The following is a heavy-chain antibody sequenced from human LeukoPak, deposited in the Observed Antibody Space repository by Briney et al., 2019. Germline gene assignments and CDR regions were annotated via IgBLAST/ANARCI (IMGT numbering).Heavy chain of an antibody. CDR1: GYTFTSYA. CDR2: INAGNGNT. CDR3: ARAAGGAAPFDP. V-gene: IGHV1-3*01. D-gene: IGHD6-13*01. Sequence: ASVKVSCKASGYTFTSYAMHWVRQAPGQRLEWMGWINAGNGNTKYSQKFQGRVTITRDTSASTAYMELSSLRSEDTAVYYCARAAGGAAPFDPWGQGTLVTVSS. J-gene: IGHJ5*02.